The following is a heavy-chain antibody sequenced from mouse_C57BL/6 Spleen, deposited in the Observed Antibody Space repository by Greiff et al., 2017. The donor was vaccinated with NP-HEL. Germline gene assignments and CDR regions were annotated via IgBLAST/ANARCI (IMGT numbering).Heavy chain of an antibody. J-gene: IGHJ4*01. CDR3: AKNGIITTVVEPDYYAMDY. CDR2: IWRGGST. V-gene: IGHV2-5*01. Sequence: VQLQESGPGLVQPSQSLSITCTVSGFSLTSYGVHWVRQSPGKGLEWLGVIWRGGSTDYNAAFMSRLSITKDNSKSQVFFKMNSLQADDTAIYYCAKNGIITTVVEPDYYAMDYWGQGTSVTVSS. D-gene: IGHD1-1*01. CDR1: GFSLTSYG.